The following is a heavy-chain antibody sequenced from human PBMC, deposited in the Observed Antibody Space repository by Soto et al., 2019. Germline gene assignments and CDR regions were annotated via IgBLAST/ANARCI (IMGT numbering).Heavy chain of an antibody. CDR3: ARGAHYYDSSGPIPY. CDR1: GYTFTGYY. CDR2: INPNSGGT. Sequence: ASVKVSCKASGYTFTGYYMHWVRQAPGQGLEWMGWINPNSGGTNYAQKFQGRVTMTRDTSISTAYMELSRLRSDDTAVYYCARGAHYYDSSGPIPYWGQGTLVTVSS. D-gene: IGHD3-22*01. J-gene: IGHJ4*02. V-gene: IGHV1-2*02.